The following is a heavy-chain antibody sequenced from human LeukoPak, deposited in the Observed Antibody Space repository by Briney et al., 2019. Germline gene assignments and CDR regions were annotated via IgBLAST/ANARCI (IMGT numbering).Heavy chain of an antibody. CDR2: IRYDGSSK. Sequence: PGGSLRLSCAASGFTFSSYGMHWVRQAPGKGLEWVAFIRYDGSSKYYADSVKGRFTISRDNSKNTLYLQMNSLRVEDTAMYYCARGHYYGSGSRYYYYMDVWGKGTTVTVSS. D-gene: IGHD3-10*01. J-gene: IGHJ6*03. V-gene: IGHV3-30*02. CDR1: GFTFSSYG. CDR3: ARGHYYGSGSRYYYYMDV.